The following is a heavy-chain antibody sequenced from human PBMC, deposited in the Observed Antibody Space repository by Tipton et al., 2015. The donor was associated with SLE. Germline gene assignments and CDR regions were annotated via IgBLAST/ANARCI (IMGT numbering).Heavy chain of an antibody. D-gene: IGHD5-24*01. J-gene: IGHJ3*02. CDR1: GGSISSHY. CDR3: AGVEMATTRRGGRDAFDI. Sequence: TLSLTCTVSGGSISSHYWSWIRQPPGKGLEWIGYIYYSGSTNCNPSLKSRVTISVDTSKNQFSLKLSSVTAADTAVYYCAGVEMATTRRGGRDAFDIWGQGTMVTVSS. CDR2: IYYSGST. V-gene: IGHV4-59*11.